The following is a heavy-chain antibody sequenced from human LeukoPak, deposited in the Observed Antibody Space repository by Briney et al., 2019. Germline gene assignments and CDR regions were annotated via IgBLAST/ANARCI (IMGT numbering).Heavy chain of an antibody. Sequence: GGSLRLSCAASGFTVSSNYMSWVRQAPGKRLEWVSVIYSGGSTYYADSVKGRFTISRDNSKNTLYLQMNSLRAEDTAVYYCAREGQPHDAFDIWGQGTMVTVSS. CDR1: GFTVSSNY. CDR3: AREGQPHDAFDI. D-gene: IGHD5-18*01. V-gene: IGHV3-53*01. J-gene: IGHJ3*02. CDR2: IYSGGST.